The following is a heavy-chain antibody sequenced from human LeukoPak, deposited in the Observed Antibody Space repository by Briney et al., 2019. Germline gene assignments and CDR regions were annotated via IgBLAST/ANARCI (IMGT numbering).Heavy chain of an antibody. J-gene: IGHJ4*02. Sequence: PGGSLRLSCAASGFTFSSYAMHCVRQAPGKGLEWVAVISYDGSNKYYADSVKGRFTISRDNSKNTLYLQMNSLRAEDTAVYYCARGFYGGNEWGYWGQGTLVTVSS. D-gene: IGHD4-23*01. CDR1: GFTFSSYA. V-gene: IGHV3-30*04. CDR3: ARGFYGGNEWGY. CDR2: ISYDGSNK.